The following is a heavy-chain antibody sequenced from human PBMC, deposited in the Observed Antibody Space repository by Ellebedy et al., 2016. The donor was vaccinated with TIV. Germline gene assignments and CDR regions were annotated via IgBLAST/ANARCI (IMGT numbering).Heavy chain of an antibody. D-gene: IGHD3-16*01. V-gene: IGHV3-11*01. CDR1: GFTFSDYY. Sequence: PGGSLRLSCAASGFTFSDYYMSWIRQAPGKGLEWVSYISGGGSSMYYVDSVKGRFTISRDNAKNSVFLQMNSLRDEDTAVYYCAREDGGYAFDNWGQGTLVTVSS. CDR2: ISGGGSSM. CDR3: AREDGGYAFDN. J-gene: IGHJ4*02.